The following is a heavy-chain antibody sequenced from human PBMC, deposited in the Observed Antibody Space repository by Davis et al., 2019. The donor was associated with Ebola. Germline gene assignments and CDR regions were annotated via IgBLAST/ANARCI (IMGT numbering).Heavy chain of an antibody. Sequence: LRLSCTVSGGSISSSSYYWGWIRQPPGKGLEWIGSIYYSGSTYYNPSLKSRVTISVDTSKNQFSLKLSSVTAADTAVYYCAARSPYGMDVWGKGTTVTVSS. J-gene: IGHJ6*04. V-gene: IGHV4-39*01. CDR3: AARSPYGMDV. CDR1: GGSISSSSYY. CDR2: IYYSGST.